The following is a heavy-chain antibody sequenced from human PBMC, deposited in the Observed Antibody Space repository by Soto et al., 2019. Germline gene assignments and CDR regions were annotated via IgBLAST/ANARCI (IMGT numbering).Heavy chain of an antibody. CDR1: GFTFSSYD. CDR2: IGTAGDT. CDR3: ARAGSPVSSWYHAPPKNTPLGFAY. D-gene: IGHD6-13*01. J-gene: IGHJ4*02. V-gene: IGHV3-13*01. Sequence: PGGSLRLSCAAPGFTFSSYDMHWVRQATGKGLEWVSAIGTAGDTYYPGSVKGRFTISRENAKNSLYLQMNSLRAEDTAVYYCARAGSPVSSWYHAPPKNTPLGFAYWGQGTLVTVSS.